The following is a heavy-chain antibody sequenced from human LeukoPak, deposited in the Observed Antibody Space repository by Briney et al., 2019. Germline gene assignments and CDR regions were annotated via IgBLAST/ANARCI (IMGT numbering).Heavy chain of an antibody. CDR3: ARDRRTTDY. J-gene: IGHJ4*02. V-gene: IGHV3-7*01. D-gene: IGHD1-1*01. CDR1: GFIFSSYW. Sequence: GGSLRLSCAASGFIFSSYWMSWVRQAPGKGLEWVANIKQDGSEKYYVDSVKGRFTISRDNAKNSLYLQMNSLRAEDTAVYYCARDRRTTDYWGQGTLVTVSS. CDR2: IKQDGSEK.